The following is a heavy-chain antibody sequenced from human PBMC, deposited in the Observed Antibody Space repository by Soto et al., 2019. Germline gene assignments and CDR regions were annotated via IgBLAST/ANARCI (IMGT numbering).Heavy chain of an antibody. J-gene: IGHJ4*02. D-gene: IGHD3-22*01. Sequence: GVSVKVSCKASGYTFTSYGISWVRQAPGQGLEWMGWISAYNGNTNYAQKLQGRVTMTTDTSTSTAYMELRSLRSDDTAVYYCARCYYDSSGYYPYYFDYWGQGTLVTVSS. CDR3: ARCYYDSSGYYPYYFDY. CDR2: ISAYNGNT. V-gene: IGHV1-18*01. CDR1: GYTFTSYG.